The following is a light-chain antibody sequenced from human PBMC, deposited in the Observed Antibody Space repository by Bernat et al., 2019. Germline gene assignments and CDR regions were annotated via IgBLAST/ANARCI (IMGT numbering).Light chain of an antibody. CDR1: SSNILNHY. V-gene: IGLV1-51*01. Sequence: QSVLTQPPSVSAAPGQKVTISCSGSSSNILNHYVSWYQQLPGTAPKLLIYDNTRRPSGIPDRFSGSKSGTSATLGITGLQTGDEADYYCGTWDSRLSGVVFGGGTNLTVL. CDR2: DNT. J-gene: IGLJ3*02. CDR3: GTWDSRLSGVV.